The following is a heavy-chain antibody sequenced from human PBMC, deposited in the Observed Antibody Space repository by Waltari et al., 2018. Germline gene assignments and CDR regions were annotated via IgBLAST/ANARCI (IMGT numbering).Heavy chain of an antibody. D-gene: IGHD6-19*01. CDR2: ISSSSSYI. J-gene: IGHJ4*02. CDR1: GFPFSSYS. CDR3: ASSGWEFDY. Sequence: EVQLVESGGGLVKPGGSLRLSCAASGFPFSSYSMNWVRQAPGKGLEWVSSISSSSSYIYYADSVKCRFTISRDNAKNSLYLQMNSLRAEDTAVYYCASSGWEFDYWGQGTLVTVSS. V-gene: IGHV3-21*01.